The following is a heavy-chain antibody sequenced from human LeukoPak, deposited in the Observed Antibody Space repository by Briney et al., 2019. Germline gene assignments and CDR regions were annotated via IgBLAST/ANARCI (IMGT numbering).Heavy chain of an antibody. CDR3: AREDEMVRGVILGLPMDV. D-gene: IGHD3-10*01. CDR1: GYTFTTYG. J-gene: IGHJ6*02. Sequence: ASVKVSCKASGYTFTTYGIHWVRQAPGHGLEWMGWMNTDNGNTNYAQKFRGRVAMTTDTSTSTAYMELRSLRSDDTAVYYCAREDEMVRGVILGLPMDVWGQGTTVTVSS. CDR2: MNTDNGNT. V-gene: IGHV1-18*01.